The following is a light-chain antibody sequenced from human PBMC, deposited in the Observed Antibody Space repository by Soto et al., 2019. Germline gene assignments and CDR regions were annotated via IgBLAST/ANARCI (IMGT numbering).Light chain of an antibody. CDR1: SSDVGSYNF. J-gene: IGLJ1*01. Sequence: QSALTQPASVSGSPGQSITISCTGTSSDVGSYNFVSWYQQHPGKAPKLMIYEGSKRPSGVSNRFSGSKSGNTASLTISGLQAEDEADYSCCSYAGSSTPYVFGTGTKVTVL. V-gene: IGLV2-23*01. CDR2: EGS. CDR3: CSYAGSSTPYV.